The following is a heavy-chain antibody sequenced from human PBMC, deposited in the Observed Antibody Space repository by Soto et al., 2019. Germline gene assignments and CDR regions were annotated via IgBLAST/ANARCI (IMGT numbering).Heavy chain of an antibody. CDR1: GGSFSGYY. J-gene: IGHJ4*02. CDR2: INHSGST. D-gene: IGHD3-10*01. Sequence: SETLSLTCAVYGGSFSGYYWSWIRQPPGKGLEWIGEINHSGSTNYNPSLKSRVTISVDTPKNQFSLKLSSVTAADTAVYYCAREPRVLLWFGELLPKGYYFDYWGQGTLVTVSS. CDR3: AREPRVLLWFGELLPKGYYFDY. V-gene: IGHV4-34*01.